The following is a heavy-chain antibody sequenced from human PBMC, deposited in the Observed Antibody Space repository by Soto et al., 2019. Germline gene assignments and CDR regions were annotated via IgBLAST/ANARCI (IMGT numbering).Heavy chain of an antibody. J-gene: IGHJ4*02. CDR1: WFTFGGFS. CDR2: IRRNAYGGTT. V-gene: IGHV3-49*04. Sequence: GGALRLPFTTSWFTFGGFSLSWGRPAPGKGLEWVGFIRRNAYGGTTDYAASVKGRFTISRDDSKSIAYLQMNSLRTEDTALHYCTRASSLDFDFWGQGTLVTVSS. D-gene: IGHD3-16*01. CDR3: TRASSLDFDF.